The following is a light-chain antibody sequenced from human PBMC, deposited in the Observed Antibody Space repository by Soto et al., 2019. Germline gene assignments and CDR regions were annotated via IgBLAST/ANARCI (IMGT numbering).Light chain of an antibody. CDR2: DAS. CDR1: QSVSSY. CDR3: QRRSYRSPLIT. Sequence: EIVLTQSPATLSLSPGERATLSCRASQSVSSYLAWYQQKPGQAPRLLIYDASNRATGIPARFSGSGSGTGITLTITILQPEDFAVYYCQRRSYRSPLITFGPGTKVDIK. J-gene: IGKJ3*01. V-gene: IGKV3-11*01.